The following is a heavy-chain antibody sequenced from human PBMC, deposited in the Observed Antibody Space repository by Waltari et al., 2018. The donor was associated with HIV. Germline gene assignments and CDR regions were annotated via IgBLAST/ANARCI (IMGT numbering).Heavy chain of an antibody. V-gene: IGHV4-39*01. CDR2: IYYSGNT. D-gene: IGHD2-2*01. Sequence: QLQLQESGPGLVKPSETLSLTCTVSGGSISSPSYSWGWIRQPPGKGLQWIWSIYYSGNTYYNPSLKTRVTISVDTSKNQFSLKLGSVTAADTAVYYCARSYCSSTSCYAVGALDIWGQGTMVTVSA. CDR1: GGSISSPSYS. CDR3: ARSYCSSTSCYAVGALDI. J-gene: IGHJ3*02.